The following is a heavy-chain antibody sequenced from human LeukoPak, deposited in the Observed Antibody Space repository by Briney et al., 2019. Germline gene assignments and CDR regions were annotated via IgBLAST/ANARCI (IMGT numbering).Heavy chain of an antibody. CDR3: ARDSDSVAAADY. J-gene: IGHJ4*02. Sequence: SVKVSCKASGGTFSSYAISWVRQAPGQGLEWMGRIIPILGIANYAQKFQARVTITADKSTSTAYMELSSLRSEDTAVYYCARDSDSVAAADYWGQGTLVTVSS. CDR2: IIPILGIA. V-gene: IGHV1-69*04. CDR1: GGTFSSYA. D-gene: IGHD2-15*01.